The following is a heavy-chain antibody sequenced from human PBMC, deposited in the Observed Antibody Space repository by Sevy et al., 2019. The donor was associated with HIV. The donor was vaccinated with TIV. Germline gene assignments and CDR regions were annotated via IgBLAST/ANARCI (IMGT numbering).Heavy chain of an antibody. CDR1: GFTFSSYC. CDR3: ARVGSIVGAPDSYFDY. D-gene: IGHD1-26*01. Sequence: GGSLRLSCAASGFTFSSYCMSWVRQAPGKGLEWVANIKQDGSEKYYVDSVKGRFTISRDNAKNSLYLQMNSLRAEDTAVYYCARVGSIVGAPDSYFDYRGQGTLVTVSS. V-gene: IGHV3-7*01. J-gene: IGHJ4*02. CDR2: IKQDGSEK.